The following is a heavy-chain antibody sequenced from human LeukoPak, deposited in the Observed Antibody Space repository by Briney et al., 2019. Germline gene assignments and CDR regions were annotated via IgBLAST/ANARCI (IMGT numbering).Heavy chain of an antibody. D-gene: IGHD2-15*01. CDR1: GFTFSSYA. J-gene: IGHJ4*02. Sequence: GGSLRLSCAASGFTFSSYAMHWVRQAPGKGLEWVAVISYDGSNKYYADSVKGRFTISRDNSKNTLYLKMNSLRAEDTAVYYCARNRQTLSIVVVVADYWGQGILVTVSS. V-gene: IGHV3-30*04. CDR3: ARNRQTLSIVVVVADY. CDR2: ISYDGSNK.